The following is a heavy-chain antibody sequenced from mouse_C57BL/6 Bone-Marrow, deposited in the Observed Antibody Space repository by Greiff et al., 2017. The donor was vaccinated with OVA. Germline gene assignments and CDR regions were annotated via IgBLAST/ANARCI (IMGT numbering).Heavy chain of an antibody. CDR2: TFYSGIT. D-gene: IGHD1-1*01. CDR1: GFSINSDCY. V-gene: IGHV3-3*01. Sequence: EVQLVESGPSLVRPSQTLSLTCTVTGFSINSDCYWIWIRQFPGNKLEYIGYTFYSGITYYTPSLESRTYITRDTSTNQFSLKLISVTTEDTATYYCARSYYGSYAMDYWGQGTSVTVSS. J-gene: IGHJ4*01. CDR3: ARSYYGSYAMDY.